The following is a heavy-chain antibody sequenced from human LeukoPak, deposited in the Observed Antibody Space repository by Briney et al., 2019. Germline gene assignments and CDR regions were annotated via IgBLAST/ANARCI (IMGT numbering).Heavy chain of an antibody. V-gene: IGHV4-30-4*07. CDR2: IYYTGST. Sequence: SETLSLTCGVSGGSISSGDYSWSWIRQPPGKGLEWIGYIYYTGSTQYNPSLKSRVTMSLDKSKNQLSLKLMSVTAADTAVYYCARDNVSCRGGRCYPVYYFDSWGQGTLVTVSS. CDR1: GGSISSGDYS. CDR3: ARDNVSCRGGRCYPVYYFDS. D-gene: IGHD2-15*01. J-gene: IGHJ4*02.